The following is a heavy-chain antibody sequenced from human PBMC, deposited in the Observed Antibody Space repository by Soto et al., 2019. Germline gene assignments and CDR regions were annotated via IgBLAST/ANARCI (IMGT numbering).Heavy chain of an antibody. J-gene: IGHJ5*02. CDR3: ARDDDVFFAS. V-gene: IGHV3-7*01. D-gene: IGHD2-21*01. Sequence: PGGSLRLPCVASGFTFTRHWMSWVRQAPGKGLEWVANIKEDGNEKYYVDSVKGRFTISRDNAKNSLYLQMNSLRAEDAAVYYCARDDDVFFASWGQGTLVTGSP. CDR2: IKEDGNEK. CDR1: GFTFTRHW.